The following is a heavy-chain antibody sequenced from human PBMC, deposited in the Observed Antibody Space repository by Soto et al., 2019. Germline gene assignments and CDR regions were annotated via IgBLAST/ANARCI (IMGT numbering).Heavy chain of an antibody. D-gene: IGHD2-15*01. CDR3: ARDWLCSGGSCYWFDP. Sequence: SETLSLTCAVSGGSISSSNWWSWVRQPPGKGLEWIGEIYHSGSTNNNPNLKSRDTISVDKSKYQFSLKLSSVTAADTAVYYCARDWLCSGGSCYWFDPWGQGTLVTVS. CDR1: GGSISSSNW. V-gene: IGHV4-4*02. CDR2: IYHSGST. J-gene: IGHJ5*02.